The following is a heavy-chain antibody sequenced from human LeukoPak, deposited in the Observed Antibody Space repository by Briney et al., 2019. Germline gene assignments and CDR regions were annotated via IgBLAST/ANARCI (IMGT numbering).Heavy chain of an antibody. J-gene: IGHJ3*02. CDR1: GGSISSYY. D-gene: IGHD4-17*01. V-gene: IGHV4-59*01. CDR2: ISYIGST. CDR3: ARDPTTVTKGFDI. Sequence: PSETLSLTCTVSGGSISSYYWSWIRQPPGKGLEWIGYISYIGSTNYNPSLKSRVTISVDTPKNQFSLKLSSVTAADTAVYYCARDPTTVTKGFDIWGQGTVITVSS.